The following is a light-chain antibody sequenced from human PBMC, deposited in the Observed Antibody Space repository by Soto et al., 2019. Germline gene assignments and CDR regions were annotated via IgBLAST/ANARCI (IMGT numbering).Light chain of an antibody. CDR1: QSVSSN. CDR3: QQYNNWPPSIT. CDR2: GAS. J-gene: IGKJ5*01. Sequence: EVVLTQSPVTLSLSPGERATLSCRASQSVSSNLAWYQQKPGQAPRLLIYGASTRATGIPARFSGSGSGTEFTLTISSLQSEDFAVYYCQQYNNWPPSITFGQGTRLEIK. V-gene: IGKV3-15*01.